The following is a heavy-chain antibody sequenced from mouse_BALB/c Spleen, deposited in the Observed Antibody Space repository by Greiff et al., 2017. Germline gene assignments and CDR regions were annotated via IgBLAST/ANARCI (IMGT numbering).Heavy chain of an antibody. CDR3: ARPCGNYGGYFDV. V-gene: IGHV4-1*02. Sequence: EVQLQESGGGLVQPGGSLKLSCAASGFDFSRYWMSWVRQAPGKGLEWIGEINPDSSTINYTPSLKDKFIISRDNAKNTLYLQMSKVRSEDTALYYCARPCGNYGGYFDVWGAGTTVTVSS. J-gene: IGHJ1*01. CDR2: INPDSSTI. CDR1: GFDFSRYW. D-gene: IGHD2-1*01.